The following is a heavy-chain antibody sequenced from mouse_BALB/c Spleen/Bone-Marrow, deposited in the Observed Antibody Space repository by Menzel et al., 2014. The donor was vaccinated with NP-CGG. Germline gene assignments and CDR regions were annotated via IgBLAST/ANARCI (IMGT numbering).Heavy chain of an antibody. V-gene: IGHV1S81*02. Sequence: VQGVESGAELVKPGASVKLSCKASGYTFTSYWMHWVEQRPGQGLEWIGEINPSNGRTNYNEKFKSKATLTVDKSSSTAYMQLSSLTSEDSAVYYCARWGITLAYWGQGTLVTVSA. CDR3: ARWGITLAY. CDR2: INPSNGRT. J-gene: IGHJ3*01. CDR1: GYTFTSYW. D-gene: IGHD2-4*01.